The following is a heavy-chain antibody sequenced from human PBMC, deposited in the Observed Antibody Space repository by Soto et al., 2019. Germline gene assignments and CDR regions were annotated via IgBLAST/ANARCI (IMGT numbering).Heavy chain of an antibody. CDR3: ARHQQLDFNYYYYMDV. D-gene: IGHD6-6*01. Sequence: WKGLEWMGIIYPGDSDTRYSPSFQGQVTISADKSISTAYLQWSSLKASDTAMYYCARHQQLDFNYYYYMDVWGKGTTVTVSS. V-gene: IGHV5-51*01. J-gene: IGHJ6*03. CDR2: IYPGDSDT.